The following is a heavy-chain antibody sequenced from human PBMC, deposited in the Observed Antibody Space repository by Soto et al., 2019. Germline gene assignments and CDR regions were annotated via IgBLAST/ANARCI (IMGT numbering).Heavy chain of an antibody. CDR3: ARQIYDSDTGPNFQYYFDS. D-gene: IGHD3-22*01. Sequence: GESLKISCKGSGYSFAGYWITWVRQKPGKGLEWMGRIDPSDSQTYYSPSFRGHVTISATKSITTVFLQCSSLRASDTAMYYCARQIYDSDTGPNFQYYFDSWGQGTPVTVSS. J-gene: IGHJ4*02. CDR1: GYSFAGYW. CDR2: IDPSDSQT. V-gene: IGHV5-10-1*01.